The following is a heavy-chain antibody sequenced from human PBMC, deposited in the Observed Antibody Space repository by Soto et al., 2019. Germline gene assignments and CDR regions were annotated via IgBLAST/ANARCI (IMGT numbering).Heavy chain of an antibody. Sequence: ASVKVSCKASGYTFTSYGISWVRQAPGQGLEWMGWISAYNGNTNYAQKLQGRVTMTTDTSTSTAYMELRSLRSDDTAVYYCARDASGYLPMTFDYWGQGSLVTVSS. D-gene: IGHD3-3*01. CDR1: GYTFTSYG. CDR2: ISAYNGNT. CDR3: ARDASGYLPMTFDY. J-gene: IGHJ4*02. V-gene: IGHV1-18*04.